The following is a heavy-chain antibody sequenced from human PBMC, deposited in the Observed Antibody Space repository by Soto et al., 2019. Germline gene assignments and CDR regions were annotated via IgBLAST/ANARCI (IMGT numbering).Heavy chain of an antibody. CDR1: GFTFSSYT. V-gene: IGHV3-23*01. Sequence: EVQLLESGGGLVQPGGSLRLSCAASGFTFSSYTMGWVRQGPGKGLEWVSGISSSGGSTVYADSVKGRFTISRDNFKNTLYLQMNSLRAEDTAVYYCAKGWGDDWGQGTPVTVSS. D-gene: IGHD7-27*01. CDR2: ISSSGGST. J-gene: IGHJ4*02. CDR3: AKGWGDD.